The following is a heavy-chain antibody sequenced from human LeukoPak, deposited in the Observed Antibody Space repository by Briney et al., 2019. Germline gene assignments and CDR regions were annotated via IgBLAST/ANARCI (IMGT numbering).Heavy chain of an antibody. J-gene: IGHJ3*02. CDR1: GYSFTNYW. D-gene: IGHD6-19*01. CDR3: ARIPIDSSGWSDFDI. V-gene: IGHV5-51*01. Sequence: GESLKISCKASGYSFTNYWIGWVRQMPGKGLEWMGIIYPGDSGTRYSPSFRGQVTISADTSINTAYLQWSSLKAPDTAMYYCARIPIDSSGWSDFDIWGQGTMVTVSS. CDR2: IYPGDSGT.